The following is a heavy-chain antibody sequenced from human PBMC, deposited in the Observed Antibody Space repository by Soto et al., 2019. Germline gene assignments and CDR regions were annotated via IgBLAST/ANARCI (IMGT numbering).Heavy chain of an antibody. V-gene: IGHV3-21*01. D-gene: IGHD6-19*01. J-gene: IGHJ3*02. CDR1: GFTFSSYS. Sequence: GGSLRLSCAASGFTFSSYSMNWVRQAPGKGLEWVSSISSSSSYIYYADSVKGRFTISRDNAKNSLYLQMNSLRAEDTAVYYCATSIAVAADAFDIWGQGTMVTVSS. CDR3: ATSIAVAADAFDI. CDR2: ISSSSSYI.